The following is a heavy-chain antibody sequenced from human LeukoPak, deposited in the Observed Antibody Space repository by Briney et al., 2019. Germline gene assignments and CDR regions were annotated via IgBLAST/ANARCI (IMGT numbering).Heavy chain of an antibody. V-gene: IGHV1-8*02. CDR3: ARVFSAGQYYFDY. Sequence: ASVKVSCKASGYTFINNWMHWVRQATGQGLEWMGWMNPNSGHTGYAQKFQGRVTMTRNTSISTAYMELSSLRSEDTAVYYCARVFSAGQYYFDYWGQGTLVTVSS. J-gene: IGHJ4*02. CDR1: GYTFINNW. CDR2: MNPNSGHT. D-gene: IGHD6-13*01.